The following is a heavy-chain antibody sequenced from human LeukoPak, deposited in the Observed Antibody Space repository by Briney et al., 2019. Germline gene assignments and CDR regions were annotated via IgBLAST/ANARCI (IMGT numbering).Heavy chain of an antibody. D-gene: IGHD6-13*01. J-gene: IGHJ3*02. CDR2: INPSSGGT. CDR1: GYTFTNYY. Sequence: ASVKVSCKASGYTFTNYYMHWVRQAPGQGLEWMGIINPSSGGTSYAQKFQGRVTMTRDTSTSTVYMDLSSLRSEDTAVYYCGRDSSTHAFDIWGQGTRVTVSS. CDR3: GRDSSTHAFDI. V-gene: IGHV1-46*01.